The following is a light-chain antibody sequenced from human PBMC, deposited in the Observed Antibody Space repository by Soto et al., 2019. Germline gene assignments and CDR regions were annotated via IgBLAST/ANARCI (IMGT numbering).Light chain of an antibody. CDR2: AAS. J-gene: IGKJ5*01. CDR3: QQYDQWPIT. V-gene: IGKV1-39*01. CDR1: QTVTSY. Sequence: VQMTQSPSSLSASLGDSLTLTCRASQTVTSYLNWYQQKPGKAPKLLIYAASTLQSGVPSRFSGSGSGTEFSFTVTSLQSEDFAVYYCQQYDQWPITFGQGTRLEIK.